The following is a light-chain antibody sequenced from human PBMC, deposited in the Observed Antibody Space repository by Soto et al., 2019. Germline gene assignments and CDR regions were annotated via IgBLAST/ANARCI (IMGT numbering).Light chain of an antibody. CDR3: SSFASSNTWV. V-gene: IGLV2-8*01. J-gene: IGLJ3*02. Sequence: QSALTQPPSASGSPGQSVTIACTGTSSDVGAYNYVSWYQQHAGKAPKLVIYEVTKRPSGVPDRFSGSKSANTASLTVSGLGAEDEADYYCSSFASSNTWVFGGGTKLTVL. CDR2: EVT. CDR1: SSDVGAYNY.